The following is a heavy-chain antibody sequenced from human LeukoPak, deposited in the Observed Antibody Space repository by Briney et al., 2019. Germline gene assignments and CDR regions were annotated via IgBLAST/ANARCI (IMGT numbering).Heavy chain of an antibody. V-gene: IGHV5-51*01. Sequence: GESLKISCKVSGYRFTSYWIGWVRQMPGKGLEWMGIIYPGDSDTRYSPSFQGQVTISADKSISTAYLQWSSLKASDTAMYYCVRRAAEWGLLDYWGQGTLVIVSS. CDR3: VRRAAEWGLLDY. J-gene: IGHJ4*02. D-gene: IGHD1-26*01. CDR2: IYPGDSDT. CDR1: GYRFTSYW.